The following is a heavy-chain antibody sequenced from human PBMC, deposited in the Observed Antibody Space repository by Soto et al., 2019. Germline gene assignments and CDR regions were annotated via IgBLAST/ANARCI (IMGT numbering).Heavy chain of an antibody. Sequence: ASVKVSCKASGYTFTGYYMHWLRQAPGQGLEWMGWINPNSGGTNYAQKFQGWVTMTRDTSISTAYMELSRLRSDDTAVYYCARSGYSYRSPEVWGQGTLVTVSS. CDR1: GYTFTGYY. V-gene: IGHV1-2*04. J-gene: IGHJ4*02. D-gene: IGHD5-18*01. CDR3: ARSGYSYRSPEV. CDR2: INPNSGGT.